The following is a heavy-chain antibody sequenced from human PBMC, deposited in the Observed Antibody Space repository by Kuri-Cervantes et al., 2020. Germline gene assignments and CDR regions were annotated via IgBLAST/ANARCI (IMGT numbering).Heavy chain of an antibody. D-gene: IGHD6-13*01. J-gene: IGHJ4*02. CDR1: GGSISSGGYY. V-gene: IGHV4-31*02. CDR2: IYYSGST. CDR3: ARGRAAAGRSGSDY. Sequence: LRLSCTVSGGSISSGGYYWSWIRQHPGKGLEWIGYIYYSGSTYYNPSPKSRVTISVDTSKNQFSLKLSSVTAADTAVYYCARGRAAAGRSGSDYWGQGTLVTVSS.